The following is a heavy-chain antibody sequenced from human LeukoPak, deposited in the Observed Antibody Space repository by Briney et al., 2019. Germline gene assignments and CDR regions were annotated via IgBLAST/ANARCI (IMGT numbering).Heavy chain of an antibody. V-gene: IGHV3-30*18. CDR2: ISYDGSNK. CDR1: GFTFRVYA. Sequence: GGSLRLSCAASGFTFRVYAMHWVRQTPGKGLEWVAVISYDGSNKYYADSVKGRFTISRDNSKNTLYLQMNSLRAEDTAVYYCAKDYDYGDYEGIDYWGQGTLVTVSS. D-gene: IGHD4-17*01. J-gene: IGHJ4*02. CDR3: AKDYDYGDYEGIDY.